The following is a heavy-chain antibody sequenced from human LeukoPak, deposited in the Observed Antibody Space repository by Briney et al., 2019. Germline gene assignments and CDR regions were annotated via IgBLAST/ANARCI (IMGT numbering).Heavy chain of an antibody. CDR1: GGSISSGGYS. D-gene: IGHD3-22*01. CDR2: SYYSGST. V-gene: IGHV4-30-4*07. J-gene: IGHJ4*02. CDR3: ARALYYYDSSGFARPYYFDY. Sequence: SETLSVTCAVSGGSISSGGYSWSWIRQPPGKGLEWIGYSYYSGSTYYNPSLKSRVTISVDTSKNQFSLKLSSVTAADTAVYYCARALYYYDSSGFARPYYFDYWGQGTLVTVSS.